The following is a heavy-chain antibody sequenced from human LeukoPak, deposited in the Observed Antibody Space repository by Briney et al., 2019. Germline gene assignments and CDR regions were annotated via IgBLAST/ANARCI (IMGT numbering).Heavy chain of an antibody. CDR3: ARDGDSSSWPRRNWFDP. J-gene: IGHJ5*02. Sequence: GGSLRLSCAASGFTFSSYSMNWVRQAPGKGLEWVSYISSSSSTIYYADSVKGRFTISRDNAKNSLYLQMNSLRAEDTAVYYCARDGDSSSWPRRNWFDPWGQGTLVTVSS. D-gene: IGHD6-13*01. V-gene: IGHV3-48*01. CDR2: ISSSSSTI. CDR1: GFTFSSYS.